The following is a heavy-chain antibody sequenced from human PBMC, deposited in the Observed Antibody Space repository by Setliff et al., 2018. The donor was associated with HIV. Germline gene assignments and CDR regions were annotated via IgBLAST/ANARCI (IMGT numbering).Heavy chain of an antibody. V-gene: IGHV3-66*01. Sequence: GSLRLSCAASGFTFSSNYMSWVRQAPGKGLEWVSVIYSGGSTYYADSVKGRFTISRDNAKNSLYLQLNSLRAEDTAVYYCARDQVAVDSVARWRKENFMDVWGKGTTVTVSS. CDR2: IYSGGST. CDR3: ARDQVAVDSVARWRKENFMDV. J-gene: IGHJ6*03. D-gene: IGHD5-12*01. CDR1: GFTFSSNY.